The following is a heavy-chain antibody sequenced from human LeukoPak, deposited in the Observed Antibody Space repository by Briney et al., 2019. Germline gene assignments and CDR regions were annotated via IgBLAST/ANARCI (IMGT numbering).Heavy chain of an antibody. CDR2: ISGSGGST. CDR1: GFTFSSYA. CDR3: AKDHIVVTAIPVEIDY. Sequence: GGSLRLSCAASGFTFSSYAMSWVRQAPGKGLEWVSAISGSGGSTYYADSVKGRFTISRDNSKNTLYLQMNSLRAEDTAVYYCAKDHIVVTAIPVEIDYWGQGTLVTVSS. J-gene: IGHJ4*02. D-gene: IGHD2-21*02. V-gene: IGHV3-23*01.